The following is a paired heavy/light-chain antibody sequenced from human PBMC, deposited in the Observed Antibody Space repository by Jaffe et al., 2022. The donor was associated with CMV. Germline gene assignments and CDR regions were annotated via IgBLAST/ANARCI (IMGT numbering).Light chain of an antibody. J-gene: IGKJ2*01. Sequence: AIQMTQSPSSLSASVGDRVTITCRASQAIRNDVGWLQQKPGKAPKLLIYAASALQTGVPSRFSGSGSGTDFTLTISSLQPEDFATYYCLQDYDYPRTFGQGTKLEIK. CDR1: QAIRND. CDR2: AAS. CDR3: LQDYDYPRT. V-gene: IGKV1-6*01.
Heavy chain of an antibody. CDR1: GFTLSDYW. CDR3: ATDLDCSLGNCNLRRWGRYAMDV. CDR2: IKHDGSDE. V-gene: IGHV3-7*01. J-gene: IGHJ6*02. D-gene: IGHD2-15*01. Sequence: EVQLVESGGGLVQPGGSLRLSCATSGFTLSDYWMNWARQAPGKGLEWVANIKHDGSDEYYLDSVKGRFTISRDNAKNSLYLQMTSLRAEDTGVYYCATDLDCSLGNCNLRRWGRYAMDVWGQGTTVTVSS.